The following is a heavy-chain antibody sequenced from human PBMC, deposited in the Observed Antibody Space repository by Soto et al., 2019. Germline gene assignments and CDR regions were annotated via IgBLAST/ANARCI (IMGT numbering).Heavy chain of an antibody. CDR3: ARDLTRYGRIGY. V-gene: IGHV1-2*02. D-gene: IGHD3-9*01. CDR1: GYTFTGYY. J-gene: IGHJ4*02. CDR2: INPNSGGT. Sequence: ASVKVSCKASGYTFTGYYMHWVRQAPGQGLEWMGWINPNSGGTNYTQKFQGRVTMTRDTSISTAYMELSRLRSDDTAVYYCARDLTRYGRIGYWGQGTLVTVSS.